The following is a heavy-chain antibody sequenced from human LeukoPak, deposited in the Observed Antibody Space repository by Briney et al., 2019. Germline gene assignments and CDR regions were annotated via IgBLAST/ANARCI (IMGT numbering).Heavy chain of an antibody. CDR2: ISSTV. V-gene: IGHV3-48*01. J-gene: IGHJ4*02. D-gene: IGHD2-15*01. CDR1: GFTFSSYS. Sequence: PGGSLRLSCAASGFTFSSYSLNWVRQAPGKGLEWVSYISSTVYYADCVKGRFTISRDNAKNTLYLQMNSLRAEDTAVYYCARDIYCSGGSCYSTDLFDYWGQGTLVTVSS. CDR3: ARDIYCSGGSCYSTDLFDY.